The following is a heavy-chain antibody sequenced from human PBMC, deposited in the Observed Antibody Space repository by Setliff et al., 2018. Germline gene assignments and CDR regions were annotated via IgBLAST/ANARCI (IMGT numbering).Heavy chain of an antibody. Sequence: SETLSLTCAVSGGSISSPNWWNWVRQPPGKGLEWIGYVYYSGTTNYDPSLKSRVTISVDTSKNQFSLKLSSVTAADTAIYYCARGGTYRYFDYWGQGTLVTVSS. J-gene: IGHJ4*02. V-gene: IGHV4-4*02. CDR3: ARGGTYRYFDY. CDR1: GGSISSPNW. CDR2: VYYSGTT.